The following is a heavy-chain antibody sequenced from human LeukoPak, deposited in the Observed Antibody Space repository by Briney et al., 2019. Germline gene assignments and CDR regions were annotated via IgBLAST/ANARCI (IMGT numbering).Heavy chain of an antibody. CDR3: ATNSYGSTDAFDI. J-gene: IGHJ3*02. CDR1: GGSISSGGYS. D-gene: IGHD5-18*01. Sequence: SQTLSLTCAVSGGSISSGGYSWSWLRQPPGTGLEWIGYIYHSGSTYYNPSLKSRVTISVDRSKNQFSLKLSSVTAADTAVYYGATNSYGSTDAFDIWGQGTMVTVSS. CDR2: IYHSGST. V-gene: IGHV4-30-2*01.